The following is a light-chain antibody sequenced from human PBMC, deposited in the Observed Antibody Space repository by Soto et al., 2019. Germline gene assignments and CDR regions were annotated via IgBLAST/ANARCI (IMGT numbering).Light chain of an antibody. J-gene: IGKJ1*01. Sequence: EIVLTQSPGTLSLSPGERATLSCRASQSVSSSYLAWYHQKPGQAPRLLIFGASDRATGTPDRFSGSGSGTDFTLTIDRLEPEDFAMYYCQQYSDSPPTFGQGTKGDIK. CDR3: QQYSDSPPT. CDR2: GAS. CDR1: QSVSSSY. V-gene: IGKV3-20*01.